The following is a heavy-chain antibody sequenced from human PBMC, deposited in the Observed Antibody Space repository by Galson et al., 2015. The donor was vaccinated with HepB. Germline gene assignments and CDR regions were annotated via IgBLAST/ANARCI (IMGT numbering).Heavy chain of an antibody. D-gene: IGHD5-12*01. CDR1: GYTFTGNY. Sequence: SVKVSGKASGYTFTGNYMHWVRQVPGQGLEWMGRINPNSGGTNYAQKFQGRVTMTRDTSISTAYMELSKLKSDDTALYFCAREGSSNDFDNWGRGTLVTVSS. J-gene: IGHJ4*02. CDR2: INPNSGGT. CDR3: AREGSSNDFDN. V-gene: IGHV1-2*06.